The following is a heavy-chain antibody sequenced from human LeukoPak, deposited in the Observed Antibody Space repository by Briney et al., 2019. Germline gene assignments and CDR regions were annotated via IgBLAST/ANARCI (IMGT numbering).Heavy chain of an antibody. D-gene: IGHD1-26*01. V-gene: IGHV4-59*01. CDR3: AREGGSSSFDY. CDR2: IYYSGST. Sequence: SETLSLTCTVSGGSISSYYWSWIRQPPGKGLEWIGYIYYSGSTNYNPSLKSRVTISVDTSKNQFSLKLSSVTAADTAVYYCAREGGSSSFDYWGQGTLVTVSS. J-gene: IGHJ4*02. CDR1: GGSISSYY.